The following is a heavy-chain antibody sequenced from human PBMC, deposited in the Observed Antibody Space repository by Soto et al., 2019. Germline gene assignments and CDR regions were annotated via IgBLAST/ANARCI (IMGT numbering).Heavy chain of an antibody. J-gene: IGHJ4*02. CDR1: GFTFRNYW. V-gene: IGHV3-74*03. CDR2: IPSDGTDI. CDR3: VRDDPGLGVDY. Sequence: DLEESGGGLVQPGGSLRLSCETSGFTFRNYWMHWVRQPPGKGPEWVSNIPSDGTDITYADSVRGRFTISRDDAKNTLYLQMNSLRVGDTAMYYCVRDDPGLGVDYWGQGTLVTVSS. D-gene: IGHD3-16*01.